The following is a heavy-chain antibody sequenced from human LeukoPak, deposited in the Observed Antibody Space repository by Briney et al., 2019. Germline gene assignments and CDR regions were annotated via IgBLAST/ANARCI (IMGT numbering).Heavy chain of an antibody. Sequence: SETLSLTCAVYDGSFSGYYWSWLRQPPGKGLEWIGEINHSGSTNYNPSLTSRVTISVDTSKNQFSLKLSSVTAADTAVYYHAGGRRYDYVWGSYRYPAFDYWGRGTLVTVSS. J-gene: IGHJ4*02. V-gene: IGHV4-34*01. D-gene: IGHD3-16*02. CDR2: INHSGST. CDR3: AGGRRYDYVWGSYRYPAFDY. CDR1: DGSFSGYY.